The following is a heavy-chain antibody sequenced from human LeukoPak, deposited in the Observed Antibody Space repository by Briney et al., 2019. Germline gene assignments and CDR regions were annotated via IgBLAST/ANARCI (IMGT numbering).Heavy chain of an antibody. D-gene: IGHD3/OR15-3a*01. J-gene: IGHJ4*02. CDR1: GFTFSNYA. CDR3: AQDLGLGGYFDY. V-gene: IGHV3-30*02. Sequence: PGGSLRLSCAASGFTFSNYAMHWVRQAPGKGLEWVAFIRYDGSIKHYIDSVKGRFTISRDNSKNTLYLRMNSLRTEDTAVYYCAQDLGLGGYFDYWGQGILVTVSS. CDR2: IRYDGSIK.